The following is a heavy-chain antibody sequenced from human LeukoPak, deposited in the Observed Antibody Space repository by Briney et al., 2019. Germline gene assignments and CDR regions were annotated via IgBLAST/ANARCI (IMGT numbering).Heavy chain of an antibody. CDR3: ARGPRYGESGYDLGPY. CDR1: GYTFTDYF. Sequence: ASVKVSCKASGYTFTDYFIHWVRQAPGQGLEWVGWINPNSGGSHYAQKFQGRVTMTRDTSINTGYMELTSLRSDDTAVYYCARGPRYGESGYDLGPYWGQGTLVTVSS. D-gene: IGHD5-12*01. CDR2: INPNSGGS. V-gene: IGHV1-2*02. J-gene: IGHJ4*02.